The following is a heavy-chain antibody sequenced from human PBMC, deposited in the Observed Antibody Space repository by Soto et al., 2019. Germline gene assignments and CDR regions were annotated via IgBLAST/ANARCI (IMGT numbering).Heavy chain of an antibody. CDR1: GGSISSYY. CDR3: ARERRVYGSGTGYYYYGMDV. Sequence: KPSETLSLTCTVSGGSISSYYWSWIRQPPGKGLEWIGYIYYSGSTNYNPSLKSRVTISVDTSKNQFSLKLSSVTAADTAVYYCARERRVYGSGTGYYYYGMDVWGQGTTVTVSS. V-gene: IGHV4-59*01. J-gene: IGHJ6*02. D-gene: IGHD3-10*01. CDR2: IYYSGST.